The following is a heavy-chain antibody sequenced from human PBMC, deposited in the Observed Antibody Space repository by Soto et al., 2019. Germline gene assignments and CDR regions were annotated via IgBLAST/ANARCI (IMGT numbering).Heavy chain of an antibody. CDR2: SNHRGAT. CDR1: GESFSGNY. Sequence: QVQLQQWGAGLLKPSETLSLTCATSGESFSGNYWSWVRQPPGKGLEWIGESNHRGATVYNPSLKGRVIISLDTSTNQFSLRLNFVTAADTAVYFCTRGDQKIVDASEYWGQGTLVPVSS. CDR3: TRGDQKIVDASEY. J-gene: IGHJ4*02. V-gene: IGHV4-34*01. D-gene: IGHD2-15*01.